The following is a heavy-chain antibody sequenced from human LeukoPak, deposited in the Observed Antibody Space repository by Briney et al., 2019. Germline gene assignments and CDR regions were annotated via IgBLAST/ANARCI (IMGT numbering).Heavy chain of an antibody. D-gene: IGHD6-13*01. CDR1: GFTFSSHG. CDR2: IRYDGSNK. Sequence: GGSLRLSCAASGFTFSSHGMHWVRQAPGKGLEWVAFIRYDGSNKNYADSVKGRFTISRDNSKNTLYLQMNSLKPDDTAVYYCARHDALYSSSWYGCFDYWGQGTLVTVSS. J-gene: IGHJ4*02. CDR3: ARHDALYSSSWYGCFDY. V-gene: IGHV3-30*02.